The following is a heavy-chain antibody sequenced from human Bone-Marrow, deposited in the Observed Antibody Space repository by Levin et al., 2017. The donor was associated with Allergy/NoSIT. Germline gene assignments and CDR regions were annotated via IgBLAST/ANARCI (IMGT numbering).Heavy chain of an antibody. CDR1: GGSITTYYY. V-gene: IGHV4-39*07. D-gene: IGHD6-6*01. Sequence: SQTLSLTCTVSGGSITTYYYWGWIRQPPGKGLEWIGSMLYGGSSYYNPSLESRVTISADASKRQVSLKLNSVTAADTAVYFCARGDRYTSSPFDYWGQGTLVTVSS. J-gene: IGHJ4*01. CDR3: ARGDRYTSSPFDY. CDR2: MLYGGSS.